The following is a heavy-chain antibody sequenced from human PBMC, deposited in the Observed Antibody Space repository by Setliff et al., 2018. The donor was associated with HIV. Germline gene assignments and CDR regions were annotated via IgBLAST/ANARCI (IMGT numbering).Heavy chain of an antibody. CDR1: DGSISSQY. D-gene: IGHD3-22*01. Sequence: SETLSLTCTVSDGSISSQYWSWIRQPPGKGLEWVGSIYYTGNTNYNPSLKSRVTISVDTSKNELSLKMSSVTAADTAVYYCARAPAPMIVVVNHVPLAAFGLWGQGTMVTVSS. CDR2: IYYTGNT. CDR3: ARAPAPMIVVVNHVPLAAFGL. J-gene: IGHJ3*01. V-gene: IGHV4-59*11.